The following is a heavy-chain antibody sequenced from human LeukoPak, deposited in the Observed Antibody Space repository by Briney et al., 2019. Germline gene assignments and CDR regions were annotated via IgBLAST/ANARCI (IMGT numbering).Heavy chain of an antibody. D-gene: IGHD2-2*01. J-gene: IGHJ4*02. CDR1: GFTFSSYS. V-gene: IGHV3-7*01. CDR3: ARGGTSGYSSTRHFWGGNYYFDY. Sequence: GGSLRLSCAGSGFTFSSYSMSWVCQAPGQGLEWVANINQDGSEKYYLDSAKGRFTISRDNARNSLYLQVNSLRAEDTAVYYCARGGTSGYSSTRHFWGGNYYFDYWGQGSLDTVSS. CDR2: INQDGSEK.